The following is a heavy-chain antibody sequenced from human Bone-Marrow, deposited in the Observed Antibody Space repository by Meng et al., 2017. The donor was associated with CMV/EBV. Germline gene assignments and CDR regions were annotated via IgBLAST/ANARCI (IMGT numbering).Heavy chain of an antibody. CDR2: IYPGNSDA. CDR3: ARRGDARTLDF. Sequence: CKGSGYTFTSYWIAWVRQMPGKGLEYMGVIYPGNSDARYSPSFQGQVTISVDKSINTAYLHWSSLKASDTAMYYCARRGDARTLDFWGQGALVTVSS. V-gene: IGHV5-51*01. CDR1: GYTFTSYW. J-gene: IGHJ4*02.